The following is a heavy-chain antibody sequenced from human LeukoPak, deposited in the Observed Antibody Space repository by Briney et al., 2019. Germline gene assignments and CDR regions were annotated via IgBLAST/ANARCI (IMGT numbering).Heavy chain of an antibody. D-gene: IGHD3-10*01. J-gene: IGHJ4*02. Sequence: GGSLRLSCAASGFTFSSYAMTWVRQAPGKGLEWVSGITGSGGSTTYADSVKGQFTISRDNSKNTLYLQMSSLRAEDTAVYYCAKEGKLGLDYWGQGTLVTVSS. CDR1: GFTFSSYA. CDR3: AKEGKLGLDY. CDR2: ITGSGGST. V-gene: IGHV3-23*01.